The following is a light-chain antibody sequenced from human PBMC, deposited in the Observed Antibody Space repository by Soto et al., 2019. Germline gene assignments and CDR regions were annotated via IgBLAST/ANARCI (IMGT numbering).Light chain of an antibody. J-gene: IGKJ4*01. CDR3: QQFYSTPLT. CDR2: WAS. V-gene: IGKV4-1*01. Sequence: DIVMTQSPDSLAVSLGERATINCKSSQSVLYSSNNKNYLAWYQQKPGQPPKLLIYWASTRESGVPDRFSGSGSGTDFTLTINSLQAEDVAVYYCQQFYSTPLTFGGGTKVDIX. CDR1: QSVLYSSNNKNY.